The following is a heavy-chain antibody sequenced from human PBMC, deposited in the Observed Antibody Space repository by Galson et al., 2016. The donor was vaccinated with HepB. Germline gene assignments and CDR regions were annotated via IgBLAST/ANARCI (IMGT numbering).Heavy chain of an antibody. J-gene: IGHJ6*02. Sequence: SLRLSCAASGFTFSSYAMSWVRQAPGKGLEWVSGISGRGGSTYYADSVEGRFTISRDNSKNTLYLQMKSLRAEDTALYYCAKSLLGVTLVSYYYGMDVWGQGTTVTVSS. CDR1: GFTFSSYA. D-gene: IGHD2-21*02. CDR3: AKSLLGVTLVSYYYGMDV. CDR2: ISGRGGST. V-gene: IGHV3-23*01.